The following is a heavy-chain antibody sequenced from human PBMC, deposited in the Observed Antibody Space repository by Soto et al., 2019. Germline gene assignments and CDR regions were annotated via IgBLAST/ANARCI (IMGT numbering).Heavy chain of an antibody. CDR2: IKSKTDGGTT. V-gene: IGHV3-15*07. CDR3: TTERYSYGRTIDY. D-gene: IGHD5-18*01. J-gene: IGHJ4*02. CDR1: GFTFSNAW. Sequence: PGGSLRLSCAASGFTFSNAWMNWVRQAPGKGLEWVGRIKSKTDGGTTDYAAPVKGRFTISRDDSKNTLYLQMNSLKTEDIALFYCTTERYSYGRTIDYWGQGTLVTVSS.